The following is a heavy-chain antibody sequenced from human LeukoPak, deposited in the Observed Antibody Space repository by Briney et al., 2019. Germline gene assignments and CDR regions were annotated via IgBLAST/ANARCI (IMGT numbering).Heavy chain of an antibody. CDR1: GFTFSSYG. CDR2: IRYDESNK. CDR3: AKGDKPGY. D-gene: IGHD1-14*01. J-gene: IGHJ4*02. Sequence: GGSLRLSCVTSGFTFSSYGMHWVRQAPGKGLEWVAFIRYDESNKYYADSVKGRFTISRDNSKNTLYLQMNSLRAEDTAVYYCAKGDKPGYWGQGTLITVSS. V-gene: IGHV3-30*02.